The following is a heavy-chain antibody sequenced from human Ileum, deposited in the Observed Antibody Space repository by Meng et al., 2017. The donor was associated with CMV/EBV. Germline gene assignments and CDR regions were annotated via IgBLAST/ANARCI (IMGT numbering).Heavy chain of an antibody. CDR1: GFIVNSNY. CDR2: LYSGGST. Sequence: GGSLRLSCVASGFIVNSNYMSWVRQAPGKGLEWVSALYSGGSTYYADSVKGRFTISRDNSKNTVYLQMTHLRAEDTALYYCARDTFYYGFDVWGQGTTVTVSS. CDR3: ARDTFYYGFDV. V-gene: IGHV3-53*01. J-gene: IGHJ6*02.